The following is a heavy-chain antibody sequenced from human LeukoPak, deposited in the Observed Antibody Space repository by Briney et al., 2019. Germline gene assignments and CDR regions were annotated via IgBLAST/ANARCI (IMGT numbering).Heavy chain of an antibody. J-gene: IGHJ4*02. D-gene: IGHD4-23*01. Sequence: GGSLRLSCAASGFTVSSNYMSWVRQGPGKGLECVSVISNDGDTYYADSVKGRFTISRDNAQNSLYLQMNSLRGEDTAVYYCAREGMALVNFDYWGQGTLVTVSS. CDR3: AREGMALVNFDY. CDR1: GFTVSSNY. V-gene: IGHV3-66*01. CDR2: ISNDGDT.